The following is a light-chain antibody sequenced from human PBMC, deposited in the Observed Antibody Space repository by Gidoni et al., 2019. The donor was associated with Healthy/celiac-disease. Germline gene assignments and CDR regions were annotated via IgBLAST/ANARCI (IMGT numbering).Light chain of an antibody. Sequence: EIVLTQSPATLSLSPGERATLSCRASQSVSSYLAWYHQKPGQAPRLLIYDASNRATGSPARLSGSGSGTDFTLTISSLEPEDFAVYYCQQRSNWPPWTFGQGTKVEIK. CDR3: QQRSNWPPWT. CDR2: DAS. J-gene: IGKJ1*01. CDR1: QSVSSY. V-gene: IGKV3-11*01.